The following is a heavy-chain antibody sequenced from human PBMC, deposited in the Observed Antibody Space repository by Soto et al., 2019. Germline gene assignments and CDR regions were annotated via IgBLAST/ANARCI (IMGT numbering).Heavy chain of an antibody. D-gene: IGHD1-26*01. V-gene: IGHV3-15*01. Sequence: GGSLRLSCAASGFTFSNAWMSWVRQAPGKGLEWVGRVKSKISGGTADYAAPVKGRFTISRDDSKDTLYLQMSSLKTEDTAVYYCTREPHFDYWGQGTPVTVSS. CDR1: GFTFSNAW. CDR2: VKSKISGGTA. CDR3: TREPHFDY. J-gene: IGHJ4*02.